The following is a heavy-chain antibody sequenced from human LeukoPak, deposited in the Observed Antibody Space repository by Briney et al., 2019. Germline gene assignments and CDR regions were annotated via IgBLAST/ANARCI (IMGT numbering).Heavy chain of an antibody. CDR1: GYTFTSYY. CDR3: ATDRGLDSGIDY. J-gene: IGHJ4*02. V-gene: IGHV1-46*01. D-gene: IGHD1-26*01. CDR2: INPSGGST. Sequence: ASVKVSCKASGYTFTSYYMHWVRQAPGQGLEWMGIINPSGGSTSYAQKFQGRVTMTRDTSTSTVYMELSSLRSEDTAVYYYATDRGLDSGIDYWGPGTLVTVSS.